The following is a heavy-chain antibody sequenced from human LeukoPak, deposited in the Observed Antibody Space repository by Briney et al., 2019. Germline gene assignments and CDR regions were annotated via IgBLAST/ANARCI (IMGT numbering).Heavy chain of an antibody. CDR2: VSNSGKT. J-gene: IGHJ4*02. V-gene: IGHV3-23*01. D-gene: IGHD3-16*01. CDR1: GFTFSSYA. Sequence: GGSLRLSCGASGFTFSSYAISWVRQAPGKGLEWVSAVSNSGKTYYRDSVKGRFSISRDNSKNTVNLQMNSLRAEDTAVYYCAKKSPYAAGGMGSFYYFDYWGQGALVTVSS. CDR3: AKKSPYAAGGMGSFYYFDY.